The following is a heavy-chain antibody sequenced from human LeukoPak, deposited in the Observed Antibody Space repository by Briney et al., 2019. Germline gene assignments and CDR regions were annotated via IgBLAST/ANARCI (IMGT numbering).Heavy chain of an antibody. CDR3: ARGLTVTTWGYYYYYYYYMDV. D-gene: IGHD4-17*01. CDR2: INHSGST. J-gene: IGHJ6*03. Sequence: SETLSLTCAVYGGSFSGYYWSWIRQPPGKGLEWIGEINHSGSTNYNPSLKSRVTISVDTSKNQFSLKLSSVTAADTAVYYCARGLTVTTWGYYYYYYYYMDVWGKGTTVTVSS. CDR1: GGSFSGYY. V-gene: IGHV4-34*01.